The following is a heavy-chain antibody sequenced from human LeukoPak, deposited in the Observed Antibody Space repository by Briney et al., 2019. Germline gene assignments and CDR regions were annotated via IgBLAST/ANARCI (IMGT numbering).Heavy chain of an antibody. V-gene: IGHV4-39*01. CDR1: GGSISSSSYY. Sequence: SETLSLTCTVSGGSISSSSYYWGWIRQPPGKGLEWIGSIYYSGSTYYNPSLKSRVTISVDTSKNQFSLKLSSVTAADTAVYYCARPSYGSPYYFDYWGQGTLVTVSS. CDR3: ARPSYGSPYYFDY. J-gene: IGHJ4*02. CDR2: IYYSGST. D-gene: IGHD3-10*01.